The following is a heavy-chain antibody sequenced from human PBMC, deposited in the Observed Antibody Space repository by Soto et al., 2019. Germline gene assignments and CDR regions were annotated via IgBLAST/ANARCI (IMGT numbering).Heavy chain of an antibody. CDR2: IWYDGSNK. D-gene: IGHD6-19*01. CDR3: ARDHLSSGSLVDY. CDR1: GFTFSSYG. V-gene: IGHV3-33*01. J-gene: IGHJ4*02. Sequence: PGGSLRLSCAASGFTFSSYGMHWVRQAPGKGLEWVAVIWYDGSNKYYADSVKGRFTISRDNAKNSLYLQMNSLRAEDTAVYYCARDHLSSGSLVDYWGQGTLVTVSS.